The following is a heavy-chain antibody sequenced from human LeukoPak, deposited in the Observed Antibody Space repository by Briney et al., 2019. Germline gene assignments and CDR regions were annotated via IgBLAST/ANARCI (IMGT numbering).Heavy chain of an antibody. V-gene: IGHV1-46*01. CDR3: ASFGAQRGNWAGSYYYDSSGYRAFDI. CDR1: GYTFTGYY. D-gene: IGHD3-22*01. Sequence: ASVKVSCKASGYTFTGYYMHWVRQAPGQGLEWMGIINPSGGSTSYAQKFQGRVTMTRDTSTSTVYMELSSLRSEDTAVYYCASFGAQRGNWAGSYYYDSSGYRAFDIWGQGTMVTVSS. CDR2: INPSGGST. J-gene: IGHJ3*02.